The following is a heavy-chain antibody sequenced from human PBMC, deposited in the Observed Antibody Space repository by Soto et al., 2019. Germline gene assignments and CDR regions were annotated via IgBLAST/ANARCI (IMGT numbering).Heavy chain of an antibody. Sequence: LSLTCTVSGGSISSGGYYWSWIRQHPGKGLEWIGYIYYSGSTYYNPSLKSRVTISVDTSKNQFSLKLSSVTAADTAVYYCARAGVVGATAIDYWGQGTLVTVS. CDR3: ARAGVVGATAIDY. V-gene: IGHV4-31*03. J-gene: IGHJ4*02. CDR1: GGSISSGGYY. D-gene: IGHD1-26*01. CDR2: IYYSGST.